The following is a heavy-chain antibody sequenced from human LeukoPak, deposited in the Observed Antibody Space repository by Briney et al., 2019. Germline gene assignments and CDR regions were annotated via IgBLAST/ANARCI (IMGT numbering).Heavy chain of an antibody. V-gene: IGHV3-23*01. CDR2: ISGSGGST. CDR3: AKGPLLWN. D-gene: IGHD2/OR15-2a*01. J-gene: IGHJ4*02. CDR1: GFTFSSSA. Sequence: PGGSLRLSCADSGFTFSSSAMNWVRQAPGKGLEWVSAISGSGGSTYYADSVRGRFTISRDNSRNTLYLQMNSLRAEDTAVYYCAKGPLLWNWGQGTLVTVSS.